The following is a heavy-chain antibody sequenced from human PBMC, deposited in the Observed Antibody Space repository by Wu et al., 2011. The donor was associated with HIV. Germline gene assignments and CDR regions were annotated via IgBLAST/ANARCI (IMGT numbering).Heavy chain of an antibody. CDR1: GYSFTSYG. CDR2: ISPNSGDT. Sequence: QVQLVQSGAEVKKPGASVKVSCKASGYSFTSYGISWVRQAPGQGLEWMGWISPNSGDTHFAQPFQGRVTMTRDTSINTAYMELSSLRSDDTAVYYCARDSYGSISDFWGQGTLVTGLL. D-gene: IGHD3-10*01. CDR3: ARDSYGSISDF. J-gene: IGHJ4*02. V-gene: IGHV1-18*01.